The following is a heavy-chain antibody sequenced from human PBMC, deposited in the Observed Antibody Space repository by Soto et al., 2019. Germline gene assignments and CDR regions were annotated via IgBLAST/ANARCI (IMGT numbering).Heavy chain of an antibody. CDR2: ISNAGSNK. CDR1: GFTFSSYG. D-gene: IGHD2-2*02. J-gene: IGHJ6*02. V-gene: IGHV3-30*18. Sequence: GGYLRLSCAASGFTFSSYGIHWVRQAPGKGLEWVAFISNAGSNKYYEDSVKGRFTISRDNSKNTLYLQMNSLRAEDTAVYYCAKDRLAYPPYYYYYYGMDGWGQGTTVTVS. CDR3: AKDRLAYPPYYYYYYGMDG.